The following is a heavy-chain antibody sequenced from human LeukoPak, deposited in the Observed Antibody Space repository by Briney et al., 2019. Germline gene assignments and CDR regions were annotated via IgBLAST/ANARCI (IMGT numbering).Heavy chain of an antibody. CDR2: IRYDGSDK. J-gene: IGHJ6*03. V-gene: IGHV3-30*02. CDR1: GFTFSSYG. D-gene: IGHD2-15*01. Sequence: QPGGSLRLSCAASGFTFSSYGMHWVRQAPGKGLEWVAFIRYDGSDKYYADSVKGRFTISRDNSENTLYLQMNSLGPEDTAVYYCAKGFYYCSDGCPQYYYYMDVWGKGTTVIVSS. CDR3: AKGFYYCSDGCPQYYYYMDV.